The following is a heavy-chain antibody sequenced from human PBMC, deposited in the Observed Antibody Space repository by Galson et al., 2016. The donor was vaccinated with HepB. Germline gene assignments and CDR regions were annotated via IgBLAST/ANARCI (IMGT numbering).Heavy chain of an antibody. V-gene: IGHV3-21*01. D-gene: IGHD5-24*01. CDR1: GFAFTTYS. CDR3: TRGWQAAWLQGQNVLDY. J-gene: IGHJ4*02. CDR2: TSSGSNYI. Sequence: LRLSCAASGFAFTTYSMNWVRQAHGKGLEWVSSTSSGSNYIYYAASVKGRFTISRDNARKSLSLQMSSLRADDTATYYCTRGWQAAWLQGQNVLDYWGPGTVVTVSS.